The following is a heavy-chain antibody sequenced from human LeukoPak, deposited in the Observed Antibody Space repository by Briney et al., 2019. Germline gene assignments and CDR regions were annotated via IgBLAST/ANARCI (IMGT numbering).Heavy chain of an antibody. V-gene: IGHV4-38-2*02. Sequence: SETLSLTCTVSGYSISSGYYWGWIRQPPGKGLEWIGSIYHSGSTNYNPSLKGRVTISVDTSKNQFSLKLSSVTAADTAVYYCARGAIAAAGTGFDYWGQGTLVTVSS. J-gene: IGHJ4*02. CDR3: ARGAIAAAGTGFDY. CDR2: IYHSGST. D-gene: IGHD6-13*01. CDR1: GYSISSGYY.